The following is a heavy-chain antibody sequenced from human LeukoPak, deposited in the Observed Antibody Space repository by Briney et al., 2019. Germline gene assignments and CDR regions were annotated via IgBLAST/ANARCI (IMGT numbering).Heavy chain of an antibody. CDR2: MNPNSGNT. J-gene: IGHJ4*02. V-gene: IGHV1-8*02. CDR3: ARFDILTGFDY. CDR1: GYTFTGYY. D-gene: IGHD3-9*01. Sequence: RASVKVSCKASGYTFTGYYMHWVRQAPGQGLEWMGWMNPNSGNTGYAQKFQGRVTMTRNTSISTAYMELSSLRSEDTAVYYCARFDILTGFDYWGQGTLVTVSS.